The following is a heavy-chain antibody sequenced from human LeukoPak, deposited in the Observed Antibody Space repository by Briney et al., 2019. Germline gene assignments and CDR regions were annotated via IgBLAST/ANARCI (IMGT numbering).Heavy chain of an antibody. Sequence: SETLSLTCTVSGGSISSYYWSWIRQPPGRGLEWIGYIYYSGSTNYNPSLKSRVTISVDTSKNQFSLKLSSVTAADTAVYYCAREDDSSGWYFAFDIWGQGTMVTVSS. CDR2: IYYSGST. CDR3: AREDDSSGWYFAFDI. J-gene: IGHJ3*02. D-gene: IGHD6-19*01. V-gene: IGHV4-59*01. CDR1: GGSISSYY.